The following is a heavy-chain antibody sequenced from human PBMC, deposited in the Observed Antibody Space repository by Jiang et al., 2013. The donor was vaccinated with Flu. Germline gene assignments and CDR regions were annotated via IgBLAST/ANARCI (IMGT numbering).Heavy chain of an antibody. V-gene: IGHV4-31*02. Sequence: INSGGGLLELDPPXPRKGLEWIGYIYYSGSAYYNPSLKNRITISIDTSKNQFSLKLSSVTAADTAVYYCVRDGAYCTGGDCFPQVDYWGQGTLVTVSS. D-gene: IGHD2-21*02. J-gene: IGHJ4*02. CDR2: IYYSGSA. CDR1: INSGGGL. CDR3: VRDGAYCTGGDCFPQVDY.